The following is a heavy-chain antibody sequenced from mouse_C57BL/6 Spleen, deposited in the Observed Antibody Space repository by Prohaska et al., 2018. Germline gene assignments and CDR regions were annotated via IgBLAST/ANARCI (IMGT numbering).Heavy chain of an antibody. CDR1: GFSLTSYG. Sequence: SITCTVSGFSLTSYGVHWVRQSPGKGLEWLGVIWSGGGTDYNAAFISRLSISKDNSKSQVFFKMNSLQADDTAIYYCASPSNGAMYYWGQGTSVTVSS. CDR2: IWSGGGT. V-gene: IGHV2-2*01. D-gene: IGHD4-1*01. J-gene: IGHJ4*01. CDR3: ASPSNGAMYY.